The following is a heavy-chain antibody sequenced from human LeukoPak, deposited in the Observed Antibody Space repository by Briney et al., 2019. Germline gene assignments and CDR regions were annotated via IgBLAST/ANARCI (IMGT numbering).Heavy chain of an antibody. CDR1: GFTFSSYG. D-gene: IGHD4-17*01. J-gene: IGHJ4*02. CDR3: ARDGHDYGDSPYYFDY. Sequence: GGSLRLSCAASGFTFSSYGMHWVRQAPGKGLEWVAVIWYDGSNKYYADSVKGRFTISRDNSKNTLYPQMNSLRAEDTAVYYCARDGHDYGDSPYYFDYWGQGTLVTVSS. CDR2: IWYDGSNK. V-gene: IGHV3-33*01.